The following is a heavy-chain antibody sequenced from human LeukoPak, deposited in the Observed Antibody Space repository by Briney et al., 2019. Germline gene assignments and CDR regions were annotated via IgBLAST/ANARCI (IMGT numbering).Heavy chain of an antibody. CDR1: GGTFSSYA. CDR3: ARDLGYYYDSSGYYPSHAFDI. Sequence: SVKVSCKASGGTFSSYAISWVRQAPGQGLEWMGGIIPIFGTANYAQRFQGRVTITTDESTSTAYMELSSLRSEDTAVYYCARDLGYYYDSSGYYPSHAFDIWGQGTMVTVSS. J-gene: IGHJ3*02. V-gene: IGHV1-69*05. CDR2: IIPIFGTA. D-gene: IGHD3-22*01.